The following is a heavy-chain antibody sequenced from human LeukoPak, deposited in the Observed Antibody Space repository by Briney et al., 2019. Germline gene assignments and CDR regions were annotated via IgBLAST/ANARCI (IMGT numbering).Heavy chain of an antibody. CDR3: ARRGYCSSASCYNAPIDAFDI. D-gene: IGHD2-2*02. J-gene: IGHJ3*02. V-gene: IGHV5-51*01. CDR1: GYSFTSYW. CDR2: IYPGDSDT. Sequence: GESLKISCQGSGYSFTSYWIAWVRQVPGKGLEWMWIIYPGDSDTRYSPSFQGQVPISADKSISTAYLQWSSLKASDTAMYYCARRGYCSSASCYNAPIDAFDIWGQGTMVTVSS.